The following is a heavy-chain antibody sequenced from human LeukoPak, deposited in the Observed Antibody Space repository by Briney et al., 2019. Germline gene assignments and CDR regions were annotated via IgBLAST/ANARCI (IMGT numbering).Heavy chain of an antibody. Sequence: GASVKVSCKASGGTFSSYAISWVRQAPGQGLEWMGGIIPIFGTANYAQKFQGRVTITADESTSTAYMELSSLRSEDTAVYYCARVVRGHNWFDPWGQGTLVTVSS. D-gene: IGHD3-10*01. CDR1: GGTFSSYA. CDR2: IIPIFGTA. CDR3: ARVVRGHNWFDP. J-gene: IGHJ5*02. V-gene: IGHV1-69*13.